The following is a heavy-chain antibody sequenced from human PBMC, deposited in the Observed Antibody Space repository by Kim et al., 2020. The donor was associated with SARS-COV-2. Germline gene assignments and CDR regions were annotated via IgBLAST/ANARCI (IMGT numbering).Heavy chain of an antibody. V-gene: IGHV5-51*01. D-gene: IGHD2-8*01. CDR3: ARPARPGKGTSDY. J-gene: IGHJ4*02. Sequence: YSPSFQGQVTISADKSISTAYLQWSSLKASDTAMYYCARPARPGKGTSDYWGQGTLVTVSS.